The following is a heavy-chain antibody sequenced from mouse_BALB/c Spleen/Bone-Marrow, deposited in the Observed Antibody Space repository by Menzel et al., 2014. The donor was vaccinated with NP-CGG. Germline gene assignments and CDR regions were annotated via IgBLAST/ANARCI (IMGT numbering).Heavy chain of an antibody. CDR3: ARDKGRVFFDY. CDR2: IRNKANGYTT. Sequence: EVMLVESGGGLVQPGGSLRLSCAPSGFTFXDYYMNWVRQPPGKALEWLGFIRNKANGYTTEYSASVKSRFTISRDNSRNILYLQMNTLRVDDSATYYCARDKGRVFFDYWGQGTTLTVSS. V-gene: IGHV7-3*02. CDR1: GFTFXDYY. J-gene: IGHJ2*01.